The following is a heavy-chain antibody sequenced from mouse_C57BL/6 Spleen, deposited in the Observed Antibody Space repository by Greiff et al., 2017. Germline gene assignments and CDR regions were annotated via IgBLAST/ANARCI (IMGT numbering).Heavy chain of an antibody. J-gene: IGHJ1*03. CDR3: ARSDRVPRFDV. CDR2: IYPGSGNT. CDR1: GYTFTDYY. Sequence: VQLQESGPELVKPGASVKISCKASGYTFTDYYINWVKQRPGPGLEWIGWIYPGSGNTKYNEKFKGKATLTVDTSSSTAYMQLSSLTSEDSAVYFCARSDRVPRFDVWGTGTTVTVSS. V-gene: IGHV1-84*01.